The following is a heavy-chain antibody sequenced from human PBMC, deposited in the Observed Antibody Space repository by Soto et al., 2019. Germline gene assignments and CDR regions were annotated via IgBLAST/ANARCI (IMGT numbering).Heavy chain of an antibody. CDR1: GFTFSSYS. Sequence: GGSLRLSCAASGFTFSSYSMNWVRQAPGKGLEWVSSISRSSSYIYYADSVKGRFTISRDNAKNSLYLQMNSLRAEDTAVYYCAKGEEIFGVVIHYYYYYGMDVWGQGTTVTVSS. CDR2: ISRSSSYI. J-gene: IGHJ6*02. CDR3: AKGEEIFGVVIHYYYYYGMDV. V-gene: IGHV3-21*01. D-gene: IGHD3-3*01.